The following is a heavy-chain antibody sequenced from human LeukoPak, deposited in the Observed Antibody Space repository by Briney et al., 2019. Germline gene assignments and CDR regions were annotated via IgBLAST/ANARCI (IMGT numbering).Heavy chain of an antibody. CDR3: ARDYYDSSGYYALGSSVGY. CDR2: ISSSSSTI. CDR1: GFTFSSYS. Sequence: PGGSLRLSCAASGFTFSSYSMIWVRQAPGKGLEWLSYISSSSSTIYYADSVKGRFTISRDNARNSLYLQMNSLRAEDTAVFYCARDYYDSSGYYALGSSVGYWGQGILVTVSS. J-gene: IGHJ4*02. D-gene: IGHD3-22*01. V-gene: IGHV3-48*01.